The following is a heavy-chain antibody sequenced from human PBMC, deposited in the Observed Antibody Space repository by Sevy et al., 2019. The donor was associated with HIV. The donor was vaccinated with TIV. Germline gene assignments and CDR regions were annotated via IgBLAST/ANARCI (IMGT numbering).Heavy chain of an antibody. V-gene: IGHV3-64D*06. Sequence: GGSLRLSCSASGFTFSSYAMHWVRQAPGKGLEYVSAISSNGGSTYYADSVKGRFTISRDNSKNTLYLQMSSLRAEVTAVYYCVKPLIVVVVAASFDYWGQGTLVTVSS. CDR1: GFTFSSYA. D-gene: IGHD2-15*01. J-gene: IGHJ4*02. CDR3: VKPLIVVVVAASFDY. CDR2: ISSNGGST.